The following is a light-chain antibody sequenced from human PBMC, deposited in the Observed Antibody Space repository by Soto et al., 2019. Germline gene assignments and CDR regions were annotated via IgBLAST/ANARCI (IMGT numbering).Light chain of an antibody. CDR1: QSVSSSY. CDR3: QQYGSSLLT. CDR2: GAS. J-gene: IGKJ5*01. Sequence: EIALTQSPGTLSLSPGERATLSCRASQSVSSSYLAWYQQKPDQAPRLLIYGASSRATGIPDRFSGSGSGTDFPLTISRLEPEDFAVYYCQQYGSSLLTFGQGTRLEIK. V-gene: IGKV3-20*01.